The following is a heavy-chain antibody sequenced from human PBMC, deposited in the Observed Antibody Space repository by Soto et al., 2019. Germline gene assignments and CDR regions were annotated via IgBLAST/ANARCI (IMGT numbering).Heavy chain of an antibody. CDR1: GFTFSDYA. CDR3: AAPRDEYGSGVSWFTYGMDI. J-gene: IGHJ6*02. V-gene: IGHV3-23*01. Sequence: LRLSCLASGFTFSDYAMTWVRHFPCMVLDGVASLDGAGGSTYYADSVRGRFTISRDNSQNTLFLQMKRLTVDDTAIYYCAAPRDEYGSGVSWFTYGMDIWGQGTTVTVSS. CDR2: LDGAGGST. D-gene: IGHD3-10*01.